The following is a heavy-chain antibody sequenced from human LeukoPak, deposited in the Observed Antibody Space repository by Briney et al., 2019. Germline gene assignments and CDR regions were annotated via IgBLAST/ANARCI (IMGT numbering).Heavy chain of an antibody. D-gene: IGHD3-10*01. CDR2: IVIGSGNT. CDR1: GFTFTSSA. V-gene: IGHV1-58*01. CDR3: AADLYGSGQSMGAFDI. Sequence: SVKVSCRASGFTFTSSAVQWVRQARGQRLEWIGWIVIGSGNTNYAQKFQERVTFTRDMSTSTAYMELSSLRSEDTAVYYCAADLYGSGQSMGAFDIWGQGTMVTVSS. J-gene: IGHJ3*02.